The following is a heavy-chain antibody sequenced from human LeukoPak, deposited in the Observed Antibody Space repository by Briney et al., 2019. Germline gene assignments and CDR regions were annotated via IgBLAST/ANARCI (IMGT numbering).Heavy chain of an antibody. D-gene: IGHD4-17*01. CDR2: ISSSSIYI. CDR1: GFTFSTYT. CDR3: ARVNGDYERGGAPDY. J-gene: IGHJ4*02. V-gene: IGHV3-21*01. Sequence: GGSLRLSCAASGFTFSTYTMNWVRQAPGKGLEWVSSISSSSIYIYYADSVKGRFTISRDNARNSVYLQMNNLRAEDTAVYYCARVNGDYERGGAPDYWGQGTLVTVSS.